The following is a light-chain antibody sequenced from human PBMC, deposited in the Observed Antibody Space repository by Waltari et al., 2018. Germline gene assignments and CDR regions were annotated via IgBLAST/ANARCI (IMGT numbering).Light chain of an antibody. Sequence: DIQMTQSPSTLSASVGDRVTITCRASQSISDWLAWYQQKPGKAPKRLLYKASSLQSGVPSRFSGSGSGTEFTLTISSLQPDDFATYYCQQYDGFWTFGQGTKVDIK. CDR3: QQYDGFWT. J-gene: IGKJ1*01. CDR1: QSISDW. V-gene: IGKV1-5*03. CDR2: KAS.